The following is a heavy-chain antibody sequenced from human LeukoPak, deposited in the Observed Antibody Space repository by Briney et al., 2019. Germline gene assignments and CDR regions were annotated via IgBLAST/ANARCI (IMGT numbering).Heavy chain of an antibody. V-gene: IGHV4-59*01. D-gene: IGHD1-1*01. CDR3: ARDRFLSGTVHNDAFDI. J-gene: IGHJ3*02. Sequence: SETLSLTCTVSGGSISSYYWSWIRQPPGKGLEWIGYIYYSGSTNYNPSLKSRVTIPVDTSKNQFSLKLSSVTAADTAVYYCARDRFLSGTVHNDAFDIWGQGTMVTVSS. CDR1: GGSISSYY. CDR2: IYYSGST.